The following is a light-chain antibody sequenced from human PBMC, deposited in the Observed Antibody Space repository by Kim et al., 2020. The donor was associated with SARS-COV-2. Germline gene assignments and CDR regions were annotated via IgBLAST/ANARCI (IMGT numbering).Light chain of an antibody. V-gene: IGKV1-5*03. J-gene: IGKJ1*01. CDR2: KAS. CDR3: QQYNSYPWT. CDR1: QSISSW. Sequence: DIQMTQSPSTLSASVGDRVTITCRASQSISSWLAWYQQKPGKAPKLLMYKASSLESGVPSRFSGSGSGTEFTLTISSLQPDDFATYNCQQYNSYPWTFGQGTKVDIK.